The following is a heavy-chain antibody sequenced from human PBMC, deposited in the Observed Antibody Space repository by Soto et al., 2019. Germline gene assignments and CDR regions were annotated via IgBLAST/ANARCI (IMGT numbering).Heavy chain of an antibody. CDR2: IIPIFGTA. CDR3: ARSYSPYSSRPVEWFDP. J-gene: IGHJ5*02. Sequence: QVQLVQSGAEVKKPGSSVKVSCKASGGTFSSYAISWVRQAPGQGLEWMGGIIPIFGTANYAQKFQGRVTITADDTTSTAYMELSRMRSEDTAVYYCARSYSPYSSRPVEWFDPWGQGTLVTVSS. CDR1: GGTFSSYA. V-gene: IGHV1-69*12. D-gene: IGHD6-13*01.